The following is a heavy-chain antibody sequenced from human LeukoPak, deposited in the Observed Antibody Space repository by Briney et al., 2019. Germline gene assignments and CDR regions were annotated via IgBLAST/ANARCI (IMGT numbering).Heavy chain of an antibody. J-gene: IGHJ6*03. CDR2: IYHSGST. Sequence: SGTLSLTCAVSGGSISSSNWWSWVRQPPGKGLEWIGEIYHSGSTNYNPSLKSRVTMSVDTSKNQFSLKLTSVAATDTAVYFCARGYYYMDVWGKGTTVTVSS. CDR3: ARGYYYMDV. V-gene: IGHV4-4*02. CDR1: GGSISSSNW.